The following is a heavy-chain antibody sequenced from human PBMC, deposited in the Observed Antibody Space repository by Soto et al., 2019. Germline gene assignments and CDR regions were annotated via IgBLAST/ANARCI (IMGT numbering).Heavy chain of an antibody. CDR1: GFTFSNYA. J-gene: IGHJ4*02. D-gene: IGHD2-15*01. Sequence: EVQLLESGGGLLQPGGSLRLSCTASGFTFSNYAMSWVRQAPGKVLEWVSTFSSGGGGTYYADSVKGRFTISRDNSKNTLSLQMNSLRAEDTAVYYCTKANRYCSGANCFTFDYWGLGTLVTVSS. CDR2: FSSGGGGT. CDR3: TKANRYCSGANCFTFDY. V-gene: IGHV3-23*01.